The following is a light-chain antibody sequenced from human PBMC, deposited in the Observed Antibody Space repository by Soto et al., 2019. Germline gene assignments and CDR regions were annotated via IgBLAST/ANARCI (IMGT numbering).Light chain of an antibody. V-gene: IGKV3-20*01. J-gene: IGKJ1*01. CDR1: QSVSNNY. CDR2: GAY. Sequence: ELVLTQSPGTLSLSPGDSATLSCRASQSVSNNYLAWYQQKPGQAPRLLIYGAYNRATGIPDRFSGSGSGTDFTLTISRLEPEDFGVYYCQQYGTSPPRTCGQGTKVDIK. CDR3: QQYGTSPPRT.